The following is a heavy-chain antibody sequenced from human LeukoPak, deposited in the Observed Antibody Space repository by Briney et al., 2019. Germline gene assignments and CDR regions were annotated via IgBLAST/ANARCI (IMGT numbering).Heavy chain of an antibody. CDR2: IYHSGST. V-gene: IGHV4-59*01. D-gene: IGHD3-10*01. J-gene: IGHJ5*02. CDR3: VRGPYGSSISNWFDP. Sequence: SETLSLTCTVSGGSISSYYWSWIRQPPGKGLEWIGSIYHSGSTYYNPSLNSRLSMSVDTPNKQFSLNLRSVTAADTAVYYCVRGPYGSSISNWFDPWGQGLLVTVSS. CDR1: GGSISSYY.